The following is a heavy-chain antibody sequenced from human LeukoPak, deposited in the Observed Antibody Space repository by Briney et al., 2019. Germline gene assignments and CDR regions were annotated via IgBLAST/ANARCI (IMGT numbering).Heavy chain of an antibody. CDR3: AHRRSPFRGVIPSHFDY. V-gene: IGHV2-5*01. CDR2: IYWNDDK. Sequence: SGPTLVKPTQTLTLTCTFSGFSLSTSGVGVGWIRQPPGKALEWLALIYWNDDKRYSPSLKSRLTITKDTSKNQVVLTMTNMDPVDAATYYCAHRRSPFRGVIPSHFDYWGQGTLVTVSS. J-gene: IGHJ4*02. CDR1: GFSLSTSGVG. D-gene: IGHD3-10*01.